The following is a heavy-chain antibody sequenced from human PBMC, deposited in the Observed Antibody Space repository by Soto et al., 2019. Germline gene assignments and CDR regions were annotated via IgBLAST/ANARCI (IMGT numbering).Heavy chain of an antibody. V-gene: IGHV1-2*04. CDR1: GYTFTGDY. J-gene: IGHJ6*03. Sequence: ASVKGSCKASGYTFTGDYMHWVRQAPGQGLEWMGWINPNSGGTNYAQKFQGWVTMTRDTSISTAYMELSRLRSDDTAVYYCARSPRPYYDFWSGYQYYYYMDVWGKGTTVTVSS. D-gene: IGHD3-3*01. CDR2: INPNSGGT. CDR3: ARSPRPYYDFWSGYQYYYYMDV.